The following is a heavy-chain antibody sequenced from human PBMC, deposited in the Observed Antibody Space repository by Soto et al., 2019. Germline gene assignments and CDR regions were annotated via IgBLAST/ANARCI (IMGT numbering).Heavy chain of an antibody. Sequence: PSETLSLTCTVSGGSITSSSYYWGWIRQPPGKGLEWIGSINYSGTTYYNPSLKSRVTISVDTSKNQFSLELSSVTAADTAVFYCARLIAAAGVSYFDYWGQGTLVTVSS. V-gene: IGHV4-39*01. D-gene: IGHD6-13*01. J-gene: IGHJ4*02. CDR3: ARLIAAAGVSYFDY. CDR2: INYSGTT. CDR1: GGSITSSSYY.